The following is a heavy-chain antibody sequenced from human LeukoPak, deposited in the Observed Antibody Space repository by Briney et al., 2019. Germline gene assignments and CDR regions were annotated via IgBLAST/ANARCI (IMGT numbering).Heavy chain of an antibody. V-gene: IGHV3-9*01. D-gene: IGHD3-22*01. J-gene: IGHJ4*02. CDR1: GFTFDDYA. Sequence: PGGSLRPSCAASGFTFDDYAMHWVRHAPGKGLEWVSGISWNSGSIGYADSVKGRFTISRDNAKNSLYLQMNSLRAEDTALYYCAKDLSGDYYDSSGSLDYWGQGTLVTVSS. CDR3: AKDLSGDYYDSSGSLDY. CDR2: ISWNSGSI.